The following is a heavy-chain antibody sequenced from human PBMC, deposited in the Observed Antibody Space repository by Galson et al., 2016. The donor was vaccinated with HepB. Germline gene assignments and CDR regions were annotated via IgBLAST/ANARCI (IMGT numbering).Heavy chain of an antibody. CDR1: GFHFSSYG. CDR3: AKDRSTCGGGRCYYFDS. J-gene: IGHJ4*02. D-gene: IGHD2-15*01. Sequence: SLRLSCAVSGFHFSSYGMHWVRQAPGKGLEWVVVISNDGSDKYHADSLKGRFTISRDDSKNILYLQMNSVRREDTAVYYCAKDRSTCGGGRCYYFDSWGQGTQVTVSS. V-gene: IGHV3-30*18. CDR2: ISNDGSDK.